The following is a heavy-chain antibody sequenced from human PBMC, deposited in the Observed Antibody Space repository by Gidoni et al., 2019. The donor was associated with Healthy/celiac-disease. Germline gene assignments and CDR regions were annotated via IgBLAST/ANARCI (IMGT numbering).Heavy chain of an antibody. J-gene: IGHJ1*01. CDR2: INHSGST. D-gene: IGHD6-19*01. V-gene: IGHV4-34*01. CDR3: ARGSSGWYRREYFQH. Sequence: QVQLQQWGAGLLKPSETLSLTCAVYGGSFSGYYWSWIRQPPGKGLEWIGEINHSGSTNYNPSLKSRVTISVDTSKNQFSLKLSSVTAADTAVYYCARGSSGWYRREYFQHWGQGTLVTVSS. CDR1: GGSFSGYY.